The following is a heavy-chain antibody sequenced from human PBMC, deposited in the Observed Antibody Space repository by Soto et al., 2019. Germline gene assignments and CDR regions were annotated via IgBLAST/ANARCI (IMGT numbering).Heavy chain of an antibody. CDR3: ARGTEGYAFDI. CDR1: GFTFSSYA. V-gene: IGHV3-64*01. CDR2: ISRNGGST. Sequence: PGGSLRLSCAASGFTFSSYAMHWVRQAPGKGLEYVSTISRNGGSTYYANSVKGRFTISRDNSKNTLFLQMGSLRAEDMAVYYCARGTEGYAFDIWGQGTMVTVSS. J-gene: IGHJ3*02.